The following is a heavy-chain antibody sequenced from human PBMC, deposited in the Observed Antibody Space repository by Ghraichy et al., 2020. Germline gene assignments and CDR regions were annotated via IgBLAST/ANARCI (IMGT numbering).Heavy chain of an antibody. CDR1: GYTFTGYY. CDR2: INPNSGGT. J-gene: IGHJ4*02. V-gene: IGHV1-2*06. D-gene: IGHD2-8*01. Sequence: ASVKVSCKASGYTFTGYYMHWVRQAPGQGLEWMGRINPNSGGTNYAQKFQGRVTMTRDTSISTAYMELSRLRSDDTAVYYCARDGYCTNGVCYSDLDYWGQGTLVTVSS. CDR3: ARDGYCTNGVCYSDLDY.